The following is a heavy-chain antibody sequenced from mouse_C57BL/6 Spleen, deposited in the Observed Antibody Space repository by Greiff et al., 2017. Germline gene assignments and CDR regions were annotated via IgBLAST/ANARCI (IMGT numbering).Heavy chain of an antibody. J-gene: IGHJ4*01. CDR2: IYPGDGDT. CDR1: GYAFSSSW. D-gene: IGHD2-14*01. CDR3: ARGDGDRDLGG. V-gene: IGHV1-82*01. Sequence: QVQLQQSGPELVKPGASVKISCKASGYAFSSSWMNWVKQRPGKGLEWIGRIYPGDGDTNYNGKFKGKATLTADKSSSTAYMQLSSLTSEDSAVYLRARGDGDRDLGGWGQGATVTV.